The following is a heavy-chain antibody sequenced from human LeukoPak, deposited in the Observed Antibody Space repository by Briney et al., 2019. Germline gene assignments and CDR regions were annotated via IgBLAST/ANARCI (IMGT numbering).Heavy chain of an antibody. Sequence: SLGSLRLSCAASGFTFSSYAMSWVRQAPGKGLEWVSAISGSGGSTYYADSVKGRFTISRDNSKNTLYLQMNSLRAEDTAVYYCAKDPTYDDLYYWGQGTLVTVSS. CDR1: GFTFSSYA. J-gene: IGHJ4*02. D-gene: IGHD3-3*01. CDR2: ISGSGGST. CDR3: AKDPTYDDLYY. V-gene: IGHV3-23*01.